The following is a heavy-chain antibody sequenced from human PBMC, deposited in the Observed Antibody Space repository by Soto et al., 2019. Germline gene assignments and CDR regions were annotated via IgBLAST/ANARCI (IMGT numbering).Heavy chain of an antibody. Sequence: HLQLQESGPGLLKPSETLSLTCTVSGDSFSSSTYYWAWIRQPPGKGLEWIGDIYYSWDTYYNPSLKSRVTLSVDTSKNQFSLRLNSVTATDTAVYYCARGYSTVWYFLDYWGQGTLVTVSS. J-gene: IGHJ4*02. V-gene: IGHV4-39*01. D-gene: IGHD6-19*01. CDR3: ARGYSTVWYFLDY. CDR1: GDSFSSSTYY. CDR2: IYYSWDT.